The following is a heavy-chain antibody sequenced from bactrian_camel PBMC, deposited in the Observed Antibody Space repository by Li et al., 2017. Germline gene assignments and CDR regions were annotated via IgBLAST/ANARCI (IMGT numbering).Heavy chain of an antibody. Sequence: HVQLVESGGKSVQAGRSLTLSCTASEYTASSKCMGWFRQGAGKERERVADIDSDGRTSYADSVKGRFTLSKDSAKNILYLQMNSLKLADSAMYYCAADVGSMSGNCQPNYWGQGTQVTVS. V-gene: IGHV3S53*01. J-gene: IGHJ4*01. D-gene: IGHD6*01. CDR3: AADVGSMSGNCQPNY. CDR2: IDSDGRT. CDR1: EYTASSKC.